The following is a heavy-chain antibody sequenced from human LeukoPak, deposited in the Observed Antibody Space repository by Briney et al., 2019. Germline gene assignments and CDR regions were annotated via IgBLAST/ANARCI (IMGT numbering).Heavy chain of an antibody. V-gene: IGHV3-30-3*01. Sequence: PGGSLRLSCAASGFIFSNYAIHWVRQAPGKGLEWVAVISYDGSNKYYADSVKGRFIISRDNSKNTLYLQMNSLRAEDTAVYYRAKESSGRRFDFDHWGQGTLVTVSS. D-gene: IGHD1-26*01. CDR2: ISYDGSNK. CDR1: GFIFSNYA. J-gene: IGHJ4*02. CDR3: AKESSGRRFDFDH.